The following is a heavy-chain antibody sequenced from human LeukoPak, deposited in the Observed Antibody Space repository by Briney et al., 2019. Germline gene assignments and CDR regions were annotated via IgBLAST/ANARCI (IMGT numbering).Heavy chain of an antibody. CDR2: LGGRGRDT. J-gene: IGHJ6*03. V-gene: IGHV3-23*01. D-gene: IGHD3-10*01. Sequence: PGGTLRLSCAASGFTFSTYAMSWVRQAPGKGLEWLSALGGRGRDTYYADSVKGRFTISRDNSKNTLYLQMNSLKGDDTAVYYCAKDSAFYYIDVWGKGTTVIISS. CDR1: GFTFSTYA. CDR3: AKDSAFYYIDV.